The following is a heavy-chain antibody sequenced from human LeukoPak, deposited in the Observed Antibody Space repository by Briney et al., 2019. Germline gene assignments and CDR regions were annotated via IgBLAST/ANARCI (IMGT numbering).Heavy chain of an antibody. CDR1: GYTFTNYY. D-gene: IGHD3-22*01. V-gene: IGHV1-2*02. CDR3: ARAGYYATSGPDY. Sequence: ASVKVSCKASGYTFTNYYVHWVRQAPGQGLEWMGWINPNSGDTNYAQKFQGRVTMTRDTSISTAYMELSRLISDDTAVYYCARAGYYATSGPDYWGQGTLVTVSS. CDR2: INPNSGDT. J-gene: IGHJ4*02.